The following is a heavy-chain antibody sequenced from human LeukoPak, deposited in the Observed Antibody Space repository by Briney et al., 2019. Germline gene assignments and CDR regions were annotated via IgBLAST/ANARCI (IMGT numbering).Heavy chain of an antibody. Sequence: SETLSLTCAVYGGSFSGYYWSWIRQPPGKGLEWIGEINHSGSTNYNPSLKSRVTISVDTSKNQFSLKLSSVTAADTAVYYCARDKGSSWYENWYFDLWGRGTLVTVSS. CDR2: INHSGST. J-gene: IGHJ2*01. V-gene: IGHV4-34*01. CDR3: ARDKGSSWYENWYFDL. CDR1: GGSFSGYY. D-gene: IGHD6-13*01.